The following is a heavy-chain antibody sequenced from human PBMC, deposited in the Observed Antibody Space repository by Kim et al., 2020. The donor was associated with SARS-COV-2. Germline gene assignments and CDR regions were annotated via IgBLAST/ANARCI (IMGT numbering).Heavy chain of an antibody. CDR1: EFTFRSNA. V-gene: IGHV3-23*01. D-gene: IGHD6-19*01. Sequence: GGSLRLSCAASEFTFRSNAVTWVRQAPGKGLEWVSSINNNGANTYYADSVKGRFSMSRDNSKNTLYLQMNSLRAEDTAVYYCTKRSGIGWSQPIDYWGQGTLVTVSS. CDR3: TKRSGIGWSQPIDY. CDR2: INNNGANT. J-gene: IGHJ4*02.